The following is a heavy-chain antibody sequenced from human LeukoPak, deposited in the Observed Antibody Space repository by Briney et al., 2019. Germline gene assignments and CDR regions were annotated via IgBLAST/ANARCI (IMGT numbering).Heavy chain of an antibody. J-gene: IGHJ3*02. V-gene: IGHV3-21*01. Sequence: ETLSLTCAVYGGSFSGYYWNWVRQAPGKGLEWVSSISSSSSYIYYADSVKGRFTISRDNAKNSLYLQMNNLRAEDTAVYYCARDLVEGAFDIWGQGTMVTVSS. CDR3: ARDLVEGAFDI. D-gene: IGHD1-26*01. CDR1: GGSFSGYY. CDR2: ISSSSSYI.